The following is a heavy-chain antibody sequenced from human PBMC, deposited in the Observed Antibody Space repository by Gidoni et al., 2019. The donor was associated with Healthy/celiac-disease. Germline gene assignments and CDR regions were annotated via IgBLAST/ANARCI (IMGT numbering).Heavy chain of an antibody. Sequence: QVQLQESGPGLVKPSETLSLTCTVSGGSISSYYWSWIRQPPGKGLEWIGYIYYSGSTNYNPSLKSRVTISVDTSKNQFSLKLSSVTAADTAVYYCARGDLGYCSSTSCSTGRFDPWGQGTLVTVSS. CDR1: GGSISSYY. CDR2: IYYSGST. V-gene: IGHV4-59*01. J-gene: IGHJ5*02. D-gene: IGHD2-2*02. CDR3: ARGDLGYCSSTSCSTGRFDP.